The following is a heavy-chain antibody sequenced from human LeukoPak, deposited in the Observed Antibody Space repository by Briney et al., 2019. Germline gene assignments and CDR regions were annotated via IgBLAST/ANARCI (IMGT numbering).Heavy chain of an antibody. D-gene: IGHD2-15*01. Sequence: SVKVSCKAPGGTFSSYAISWVRQAPGQGLEWMGGIIPIFGTANYAQKFQGRVTITADESTSTAYMELSSLRSEDTAVYYCARVVVVAAPSYYFDYWGQGTLVTVS. V-gene: IGHV1-69*13. CDR1: GGTFSSYA. CDR3: ARVVVVAAPSYYFDY. J-gene: IGHJ4*02. CDR2: IIPIFGTA.